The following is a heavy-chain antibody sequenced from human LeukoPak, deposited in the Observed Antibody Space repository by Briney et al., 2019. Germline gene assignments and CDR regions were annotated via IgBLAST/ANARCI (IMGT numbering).Heavy chain of an antibody. CDR3: ARDRGTAMAYNWFDP. CDR2: MNPNSGNT. D-gene: IGHD5-18*01. J-gene: IGHJ5*02. CDR1: GFTFTSHD. V-gene: IGHV1-8*01. Sequence: ASVKVSCKASGFTFTSHDYNWVRQATGQGLEWMGWMNPNSGNTGYAQKFQGRVTMTRDTSITTVYMELSSLTSEDTAVYYCARDRGTAMAYNWFDPWGQGTLVTVPS.